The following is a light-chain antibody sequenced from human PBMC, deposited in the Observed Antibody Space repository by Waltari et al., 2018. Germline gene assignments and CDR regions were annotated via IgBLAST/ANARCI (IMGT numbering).Light chain of an antibody. Sequence: ELVLRQSPGTLSFSPGERATLSCRASQSIGRYLAWYQQKPDQAPRLLIYGASSRATGIPDRFSGSGSGTDFSLTISRLEPEDFAVYYCQNHERLPATFGQGTKVEIK. V-gene: IGKV3-20*01. CDR2: GAS. CDR1: QSIGRY. CDR3: QNHERLPAT. J-gene: IGKJ1*01.